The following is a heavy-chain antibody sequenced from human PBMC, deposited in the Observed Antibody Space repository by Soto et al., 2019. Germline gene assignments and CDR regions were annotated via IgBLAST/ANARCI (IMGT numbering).Heavy chain of an antibody. V-gene: IGHV4-30-4*01. D-gene: IGHD2-15*01. CDR2: IYYSGST. CDR3: ASDRVVVAATHYYGMDV. J-gene: IGHJ6*02. CDR1: GGSISSGDYY. Sequence: SETLSLTCTVSGGSISSGDYYWSWLRQPPGQGLEWIGYIYYSGSTYYNPSLKSRVTISVDTSKNQFSLKLSSVTAADTAVYYCASDRVVVAATHYYGMDVWGQGTTVTVSS.